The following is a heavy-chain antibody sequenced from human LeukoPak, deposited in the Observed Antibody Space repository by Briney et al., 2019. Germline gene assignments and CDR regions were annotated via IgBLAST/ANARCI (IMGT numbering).Heavy chain of an antibody. J-gene: IGHJ5*02. Sequence: PSETLSLTCTVSADNTYYWSWIRQPPGKGLGWLGHISYSGGTHYNPSLKRRVTISIDTSKDQMSLKLSSVTAADTALYYCAEMSGSASLNRWGQGTLVSVSS. V-gene: IGHV4-59*02. CDR3: AEMSGSASLNR. CDR2: ISYSGGT. CDR1: ADNTYY. D-gene: IGHD5-24*01.